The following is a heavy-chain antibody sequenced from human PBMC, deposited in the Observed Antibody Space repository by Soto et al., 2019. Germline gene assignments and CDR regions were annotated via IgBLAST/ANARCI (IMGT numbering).Heavy chain of an antibody. V-gene: IGHV3-74*01. CDR2: INGDGRST. CDR3: ARAKRDCGGGSCYSDYYYYYMDV. Sequence: GGSLRLSCAASGFTFSSYWIHWVRQAPGKGLVWVSRINGDGRSTSYADSVKGRFTNSRENAKNTLYLQMNSLRAEETAVYYCARAKRDCGGGSCYSDYYYYYMDVWGKGTTVTVSS. D-gene: IGHD2-15*01. J-gene: IGHJ6*03. CDR1: GFTFSSYW.